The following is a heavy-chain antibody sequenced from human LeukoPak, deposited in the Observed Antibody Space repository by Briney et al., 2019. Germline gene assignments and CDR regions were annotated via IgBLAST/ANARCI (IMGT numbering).Heavy chain of an antibody. J-gene: IGHJ3*02. CDR3: ARGPYSYDSSGAFDI. D-gene: IGHD3-22*01. Sequence: SETLSLTCTVSGDSISSGDYYWSWIRQPAGKGLEWIGRISSSGSTNYNPSLKSRVTISVDTSKNQFSLKLSSVTAADTAVYFCARGPYSYDSSGAFDIWGQGTMVTVSS. V-gene: IGHV4-61*02. CDR1: GDSISSGDYY. CDR2: ISSSGST.